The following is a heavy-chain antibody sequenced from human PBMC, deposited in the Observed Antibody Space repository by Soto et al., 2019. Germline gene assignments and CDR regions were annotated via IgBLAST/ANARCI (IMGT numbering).Heavy chain of an antibody. CDR2: IIPNFDTP. Sequence: QVHLVQSGAEVKKPGSSVKVSCKTSGGSFNNYAVSWVRQAPGQGLEWMGGIIPNFDTPNYAQKFQDRVTIIADESTSNVYMELRSLRSNDTAVYYCAVAMVREILIFESSGMHVWGQGTTVIVSS. J-gene: IGHJ6*02. D-gene: IGHD3-10*01. V-gene: IGHV1-69*01. CDR3: AVAMVREILIFESSGMHV. CDR1: GGSFNNYA.